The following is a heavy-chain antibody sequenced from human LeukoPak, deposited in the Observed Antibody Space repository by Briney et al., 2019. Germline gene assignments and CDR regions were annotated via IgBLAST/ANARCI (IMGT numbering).Heavy chain of an antibody. Sequence: ASVKVSCKASGYTFTSYAMHWVRQAPGQRLEWMGWINGGNGNTKYSQKFQGRVTITRDTSASTAYMELSSLRAEDTAVYYCAREASSSGSYHYSEGYYGMDFWGQGTTVTVSS. V-gene: IGHV1-3*01. CDR3: AREASSSGSYHYSEGYYGMDF. J-gene: IGHJ6*02. D-gene: IGHD3-10*01. CDR1: GYTFTSYA. CDR2: INGGNGNT.